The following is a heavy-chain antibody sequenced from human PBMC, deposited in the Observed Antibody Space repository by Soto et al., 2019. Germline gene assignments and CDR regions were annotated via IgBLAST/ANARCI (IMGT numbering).Heavy chain of an antibody. Sequence: SETLSLTCTVSGGSISSYYWSWIRQPPGKGLEWIGYIYYSGSTNYNPSLKSRVTISVDTSKNQFSLKLSSVTAADTAVYYCARDRPSDYGEYVGRGSNYYYYGMDVWGQGTTVTVSS. J-gene: IGHJ6*02. CDR3: ARDRPSDYGEYVGRGSNYYYYGMDV. CDR2: IYYSGST. CDR1: GGSISSYY. D-gene: IGHD4-17*01. V-gene: IGHV4-59*01.